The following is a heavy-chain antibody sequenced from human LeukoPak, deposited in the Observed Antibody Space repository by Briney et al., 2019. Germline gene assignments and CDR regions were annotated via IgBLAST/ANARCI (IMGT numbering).Heavy chain of an antibody. CDR2: INHSGST. CDR1: GFTFSSYW. V-gene: IGHV4-34*01. CDR3: ARGGSRRPFDY. D-gene: IGHD1-14*01. Sequence: PGGSLRLSCAASGFTFSSYWMSWIRQPPGKGLEWIGEINHSGSTNYNPSLKSRVTISVDTSKNQFSLKLSSVTAADTAVYYCARGGSRRPFDYWGQGTLVTVSS. J-gene: IGHJ4*02.